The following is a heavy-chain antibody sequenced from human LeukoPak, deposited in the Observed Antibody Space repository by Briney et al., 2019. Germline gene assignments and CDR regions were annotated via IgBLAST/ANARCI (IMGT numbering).Heavy chain of an antibody. Sequence: GGSLRLSCAASGFTFSSFTMNWVRQAPGKGLERVSSISSGTSYIYYADSVKGRFTISRDNAKNSLYLQMNSLRAEDTAVYYCARSSDRYGMDVWGQGTTVTVSS. CDR1: GFTFSSFT. CDR2: ISSGTSYI. V-gene: IGHV3-21*01. D-gene: IGHD2-15*01. J-gene: IGHJ6*02. CDR3: ARSSDRYGMDV.